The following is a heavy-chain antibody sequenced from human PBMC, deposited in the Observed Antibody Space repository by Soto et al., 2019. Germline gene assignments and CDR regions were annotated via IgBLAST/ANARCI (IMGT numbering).Heavy chain of an antibody. CDR2: VSYSGNT. Sequence: QLQLQESGPGLVKPSETLSLTCTVSGDSVSNRSSYWAWIRQPPGKGLEWIGSVSYSGNTFYSPYLKSRFTISIDTSKNQFSLRLGSVTAADTAVYYCARRFWFSEWTFRDYFDYWGQGTLVTVAS. D-gene: IGHD3-3*01. CDR3: ARRFWFSEWTFRDYFDY. J-gene: IGHJ4*02. CDR1: GDSVSNRSSY. V-gene: IGHV4-39*01.